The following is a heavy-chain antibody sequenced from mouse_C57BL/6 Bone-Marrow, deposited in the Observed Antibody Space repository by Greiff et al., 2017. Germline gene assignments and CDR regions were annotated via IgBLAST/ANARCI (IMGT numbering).Heavy chain of an antibody. CDR3: TSIVTTRYYFDY. J-gene: IGHJ2*01. CDR2: IDPENGDT. D-gene: IGHD2-5*01. CDR1: GFNIKDDY. Sequence: VQLKESGAELVRPGASVKLSCTASGFNIKDDYMHWVKQRPDQGLEWIGWIDPENGDTEYASKFPGKATITTDTSSNTAYLQLSSLTSEDTAVYYCTSIVTTRYYFDYWGQGTTLTVSS. V-gene: IGHV14-4*01.